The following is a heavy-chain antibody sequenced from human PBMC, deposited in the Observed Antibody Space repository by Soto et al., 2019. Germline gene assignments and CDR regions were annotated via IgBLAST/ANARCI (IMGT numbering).Heavy chain of an antibody. CDR2: INAGNGNT. D-gene: IGHD1-26*01. Sequence: QVQLVQSGAEVKKPGASVKVSCKASGYTFTSYAMHWVRQAPGQRLEWMGWINAGNGNTKCSQKFQGRVTITRDTSARTAYMELSSLRSEDTAVYYCARGLGLYYFDYWGQGTLVTVSS. J-gene: IGHJ4*02. CDR1: GYTFTSYA. CDR3: ARGLGLYYFDY. V-gene: IGHV1-3*01.